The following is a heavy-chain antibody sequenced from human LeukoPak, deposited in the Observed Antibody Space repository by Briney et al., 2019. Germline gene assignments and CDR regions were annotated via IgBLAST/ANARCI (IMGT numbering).Heavy chain of an antibody. Sequence: KPSETLSLTCAVYGGSFSGYYWSWIRQPPGKGLEWIGEINHSGSTNYNPSLKSRVTISVDTSKNQFSLKLSSVTAADTAVYYCARHYLLRYFDWFPYYFDYWGQGTLVTVSS. CDR3: ARHYLLRYFDWFPYYFDY. V-gene: IGHV4-34*01. D-gene: IGHD3-9*01. J-gene: IGHJ4*02. CDR1: GGSFSGYY. CDR2: INHSGST.